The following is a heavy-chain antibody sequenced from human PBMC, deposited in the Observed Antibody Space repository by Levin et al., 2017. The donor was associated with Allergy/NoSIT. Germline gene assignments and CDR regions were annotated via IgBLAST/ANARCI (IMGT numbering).Heavy chain of an antibody. Sequence: LSLTCAASGFTFSGSAIHWVRQASGKGPEWVGRIRSKANSYATTYAASVNGRFTISRDDSKNSAYLQMNSLKTEDTAVYYCTRHGFIPSSSWGQGTLVTVSS. J-gene: IGHJ4*02. D-gene: IGHD6-13*01. CDR1: GFTFSGSA. CDR2: IRSKANSYAT. V-gene: IGHV3-73*01. CDR3: TRHGFIPSSS.